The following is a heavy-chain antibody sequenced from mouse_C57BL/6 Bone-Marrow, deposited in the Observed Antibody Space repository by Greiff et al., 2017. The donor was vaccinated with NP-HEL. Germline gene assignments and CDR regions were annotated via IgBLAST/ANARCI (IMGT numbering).Heavy chain of an antibody. Sequence: LVESGAELVRPGTSVKVSCKASGYAFTNYLIEWVKQRPGQGLEWIGVIDPGSGGTNYNEKFKGKATLTADKSSSTAYMQLSSLTSEDSAVYFCASLSGTPFAYWGQGTLVTVSA. CDR3: ASLSGTPFAY. CDR2: IDPGSGGT. D-gene: IGHD4-1*01. J-gene: IGHJ3*01. CDR1: GYAFTNYL. V-gene: IGHV1-54*01.